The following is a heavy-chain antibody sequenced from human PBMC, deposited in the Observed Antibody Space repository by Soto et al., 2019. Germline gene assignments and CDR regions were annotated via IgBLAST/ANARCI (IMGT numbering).Heavy chain of an antibody. CDR3: ARDLWGYCGTDCYPLDV. J-gene: IGHJ6*02. V-gene: IGHV4-30-2*01. CDR2: IYQIGST. Sequence: SETLSLTCDVSGGSIYNSDYSWSWIRQPPGKGLEWIGYIYQIGSTYYNPSLKSRVTISIDTSKNQFSLKLNSVTAADTAVYYCARDLWGYCGTDCYPLDVWGQGTTVTVSS. CDR1: GGSIYNSDYS. D-gene: IGHD2-21*02.